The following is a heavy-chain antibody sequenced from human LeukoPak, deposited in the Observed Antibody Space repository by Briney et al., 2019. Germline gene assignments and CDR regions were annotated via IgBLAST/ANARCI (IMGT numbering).Heavy chain of an antibody. D-gene: IGHD2-2*03. CDR2: IYPDESNI. CDR1: GYLFPTYW. Sequence: GASLKISCKGSGYLFPTYWIAWARQLPGKGLEWMGIIYPDESNIRYSPSFQGQVTISADKSISTAYLQWSSLKASDTAMYYCARPPSRGYSSSFEYWGQGTLVTVSS. V-gene: IGHV5-51*01. J-gene: IGHJ4*02. CDR3: ARPPSRGYSSSFEY.